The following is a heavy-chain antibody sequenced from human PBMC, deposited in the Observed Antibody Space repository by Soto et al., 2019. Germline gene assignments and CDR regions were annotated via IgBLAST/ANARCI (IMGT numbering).Heavy chain of an antibody. V-gene: IGHV3-30*19. Sequence: QVHLVESGGGVVQSGRSLRLSCAASGFTFSSYGMHWVRQAPGKGLEWVALISYDAGDKYYADSVRGRFTISRDNSKNTLFLQMNSLRPEDTAVYYCARTLWDDSDGYYGAFMGWGQGALVSVSS. J-gene: IGHJ4*02. CDR1: GFTFSSYG. CDR2: ISYDAGDK. D-gene: IGHD3-22*01. CDR3: ARTLWDDSDGYYGAFMG.